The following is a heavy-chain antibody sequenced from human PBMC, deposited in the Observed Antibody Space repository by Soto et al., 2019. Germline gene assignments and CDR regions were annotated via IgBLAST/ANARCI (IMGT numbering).Heavy chain of an antibody. CDR3: ARDKERQRLGGNYYYAMDV. CDR1: GGTFNTDA. CDR2: IIPVFRTP. D-gene: IGHD5-12*01. Sequence: QVQLVQSGAEVKKPGSSVKVSCKASGGTFNTDALSWVRQAPGEGFEWMGGIIPVFRTPDYAQRFQGRVTIIADESTSTAYMELSSLRSEDTAVYYCARDKERQRLGGNYYYAMDVWGQGTTVTVSS. J-gene: IGHJ6*02. V-gene: IGHV1-69*12.